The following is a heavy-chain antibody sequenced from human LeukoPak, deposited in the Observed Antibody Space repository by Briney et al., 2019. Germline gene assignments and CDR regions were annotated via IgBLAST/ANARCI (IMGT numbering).Heavy chain of an antibody. Sequence: AGGSLRLSCAASGFTFSSYSMNWVRQAPGKGLEWVSSISSSSSYIYYADSVKGRFTISRDNAKNTLYLQMNSLRAEDTAVYYCASDVFSSSWCEWGQGTLVTVSS. J-gene: IGHJ4*02. V-gene: IGHV3-21*01. CDR3: ASDVFSSSWCE. CDR1: GFTFSSYS. CDR2: ISSSSSYI. D-gene: IGHD6-13*01.